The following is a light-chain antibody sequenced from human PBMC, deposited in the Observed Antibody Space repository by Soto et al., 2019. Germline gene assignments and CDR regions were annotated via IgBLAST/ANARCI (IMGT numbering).Light chain of an antibody. CDR2: EGI. CDR1: SSDIGTYNL. Sequence: QSVLTQPASVSGSPGQSITIYCTGTSSDIGTYNLVSWYQHYPGKAPKLMIYEGIKRPSGVSNRFSGSKSGNTAFLTISGLQAEDEADYYCCSYAGSGTDNYVFGSGTKLTVL. J-gene: IGLJ1*01. V-gene: IGLV2-23*01. CDR3: CSYAGSGTDNYV.